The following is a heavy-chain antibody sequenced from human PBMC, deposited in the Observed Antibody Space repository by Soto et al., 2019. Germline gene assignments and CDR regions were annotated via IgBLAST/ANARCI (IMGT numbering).Heavy chain of an antibody. J-gene: IGHJ6*02. Sequence: QVQLVESGGGVVQPGRSLRLSCAASGFTFSSYAMHWVRQAPGKGLEWVAVISYDGSNKYYADSVKGRFTISRDNSKNTLYLQMNSLRAEDTAVYYCVRDRIEAAAGTDYYYYGMDVWGQGTTVTVSS. CDR3: VRDRIEAAAGTDYYYYGMDV. CDR2: ISYDGSNK. D-gene: IGHD6-13*01. V-gene: IGHV3-30-3*01. CDR1: GFTFSSYA.